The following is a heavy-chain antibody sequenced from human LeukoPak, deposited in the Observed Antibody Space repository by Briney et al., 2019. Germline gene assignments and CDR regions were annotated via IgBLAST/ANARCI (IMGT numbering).Heavy chain of an antibody. J-gene: IGHJ4*02. V-gene: IGHV3-23*01. D-gene: IGHD6-6*01. CDR1: GFSLSSYA. Sequence: GGSLRLSCAASGFSLSSYAMSWVRQAPGKGLEWVSGITGTGSSTYYADSVKGRFTISRDNSKNTLYLQMSGLRAEDTAIYYCAKISSSPLYWGQGTLVTVSS. CDR3: AKISSSPLY. CDR2: ITGTGSST.